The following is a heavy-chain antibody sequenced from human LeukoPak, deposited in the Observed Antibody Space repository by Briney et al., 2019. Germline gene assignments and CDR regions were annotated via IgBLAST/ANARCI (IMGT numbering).Heavy chain of an antibody. CDR1: GFTFSSYS. CDR3: ARVLPLYDYGGMDV. J-gene: IGHJ6*02. V-gene: IGHV3-30*04. Sequence: PWRTLRLSCAASGFTFSSYSMHWVRQPPGKGLEWVAVISYDGSNKYYPDSVNGRFTISRDNYQNTLYLKMKSLRAADAAVYYCARVLPLYDYGGMDVWGQGTTVTVSS. CDR2: ISYDGSNK. D-gene: IGHD2/OR15-2a*01.